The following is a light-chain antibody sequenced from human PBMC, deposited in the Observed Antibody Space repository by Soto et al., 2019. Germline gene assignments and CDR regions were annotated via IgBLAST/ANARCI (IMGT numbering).Light chain of an antibody. J-gene: IGLJ1*01. CDR3: SAYTSSSTLYV. CDR1: SSDVGGYNY. CDR2: DVS. V-gene: IGLV2-14*01. Sequence: QSVLTQRASVTGSPGQSITISCTGTSSDVGGYNYVSWYQQHPGKAPKLMIYDVSNRPSGGSNRFSGSKSGNTASLTISGLQAEVGADYYGSAYTSSSTLYVYGTGTKVTVL.